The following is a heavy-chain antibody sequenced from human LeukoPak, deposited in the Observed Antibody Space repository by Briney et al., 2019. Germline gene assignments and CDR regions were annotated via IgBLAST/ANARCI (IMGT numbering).Heavy chain of an antibody. CDR1: GFTFDDYA. V-gene: IGHV3-9*01. D-gene: IGHD5-12*01. J-gene: IGHJ4*02. CDR2: ISWNSGSI. CDR3: AKVSVTYSGYDLPYYFDY. Sequence: PGGSLRLSCAASGFTFDDYAMHWVRQAPGKGLEWVSVISWNSGSIGYADSVKGRFTISRDNAKNSLYLQMNSLRAEDTALYYCAKVSVTYSGYDLPYYFDYWGEGTLVTVSS.